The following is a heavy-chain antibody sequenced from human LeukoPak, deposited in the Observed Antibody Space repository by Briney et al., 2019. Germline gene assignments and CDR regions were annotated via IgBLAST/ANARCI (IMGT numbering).Heavy chain of an antibody. V-gene: IGHV3-30*18. J-gene: IGHJ4*02. Sequence: GGSLRLSCAASGFTFSSYGMHWVRQAPGKGLEWVAVISYDGSSKYYADSVKGRFTISRDNSKNTLYLQMNSLRAEDTAVYYCAKDRYDSSGYSLDYWGQGTLVTVSS. D-gene: IGHD3-22*01. CDR1: GFTFSSYG. CDR3: AKDRYDSSGYSLDY. CDR2: ISYDGSSK.